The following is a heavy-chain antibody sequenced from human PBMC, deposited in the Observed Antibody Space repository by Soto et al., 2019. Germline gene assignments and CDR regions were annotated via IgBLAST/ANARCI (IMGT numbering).Heavy chain of an antibody. V-gene: IGHV3-23*01. CDR3: AKVAYPSCYYYYGMDV. CDR1: GFTFSSYA. CDR2: ISGSGGST. Sequence: GSLRLSCAASGFTFSSYAMSWVRQAPGKGLEWVSAISGSGGSTYYADSVKGRFTISRDNSKNTLYLQMNSLRAEDTAVYYCAKVAYPSCYYYYGMDVWGQGTTVTVSS. J-gene: IGHJ6*02.